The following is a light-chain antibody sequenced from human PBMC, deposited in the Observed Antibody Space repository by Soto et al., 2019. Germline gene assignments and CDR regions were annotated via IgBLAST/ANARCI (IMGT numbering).Light chain of an antibody. CDR1: QTVSNNY. CDR2: GAS. CDR3: QQYGSSPWT. Sequence: EIVFTQAPGTLSLSPGERATLCCRASQTVSNNYLAWYQQQPGQAPRLLIYGASSGATGIPDRFSGSGSGTDFTLTISRLDPEDFAVYFCQQYGSSPWTFGQGTKVDIK. J-gene: IGKJ1*01. V-gene: IGKV3-20*01.